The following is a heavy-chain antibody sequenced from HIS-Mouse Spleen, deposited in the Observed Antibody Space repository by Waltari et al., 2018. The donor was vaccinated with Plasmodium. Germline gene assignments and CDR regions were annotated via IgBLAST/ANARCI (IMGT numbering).Heavy chain of an antibody. Sequence: QLQLQESGPGLVKPSETLSLTCTVSGGSISSSSYYWGWIRQPPGKGLEWIGSIYYSGSTYDTPSLKSRVTISVDTSKNQFSLKLSSVTAADTAVYYCARRGGSYYYFDYWGQGTLVTVSS. J-gene: IGHJ4*02. CDR3: ARRGGSYYYFDY. CDR2: IYYSGST. D-gene: IGHD1-26*01. V-gene: IGHV4-39*01. CDR1: GGSISSSSYY.